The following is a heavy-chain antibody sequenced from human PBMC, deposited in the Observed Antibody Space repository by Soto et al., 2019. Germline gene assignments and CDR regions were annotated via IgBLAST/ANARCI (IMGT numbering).Heavy chain of an antibody. CDR3: ASSSAPLGGGNLIYYYYGMDV. V-gene: IGHV1-69*01. D-gene: IGHD1-26*01. CDR2: IIPIFGTA. J-gene: IGHJ6*02. Sequence: QVQLVQSGAEVKKPGSSVKVSCKASGGTFSSYAISWVRQAPGQGLEWMGGIIPIFGTANYAQKFQGRVTITADESTSTAYMELSGLRSEDTAVYYCASSSAPLGGGNLIYYYYGMDVWGQGTTVTVSS. CDR1: GGTFSSYA.